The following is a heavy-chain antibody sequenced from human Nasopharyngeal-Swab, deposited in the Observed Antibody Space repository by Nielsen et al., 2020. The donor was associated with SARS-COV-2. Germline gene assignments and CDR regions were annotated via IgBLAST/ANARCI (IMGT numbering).Heavy chain of an antibody. V-gene: IGHV3-30-3*01. CDR3: ASSPLDSSGHYYGFDY. CDR1: GFTFSSSA. Sequence: GESLKISCAASGFTFSSSAMHWVRQAPGKGLEWVAVISYDGSNKYYADSVKGRFTISRDNSKNTLSLQMNSLRAEDTAVYHCASSPLDSSGHYYGFDYWGQGILVTVSS. CDR2: ISYDGSNK. J-gene: IGHJ4*02. D-gene: IGHD3-22*01.